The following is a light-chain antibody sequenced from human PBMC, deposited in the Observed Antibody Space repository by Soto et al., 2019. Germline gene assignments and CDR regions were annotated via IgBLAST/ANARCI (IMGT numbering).Light chain of an antibody. V-gene: IGKV3-11*01. CDR1: QSVSSY. CDR3: QQRSNWPPST. J-gene: IGKJ2*01. CDR2: DAS. Sequence: EIVLTQSPATLSLSPGERATLSCRASQSVSSYLAWYQQKPGQAPRLLIYDASNRATGIPARFSGSGSGTDFTLTISRLEPEDFAVYYWQQRSNWPPSTFGQGTKLEIK.